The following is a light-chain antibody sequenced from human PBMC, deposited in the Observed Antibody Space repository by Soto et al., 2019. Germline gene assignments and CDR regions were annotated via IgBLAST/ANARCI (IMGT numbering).Light chain of an antibody. Sequence: NRVSISLSSVSSNKRDRVTVTCRAGQSISRYLNWYQQRAGKAPKLLIYSASTLQTGVPSRFSGSGSGTDFTLTISSLQPEDVATYYCQEWDNGPFTFGAVSKVDIK. J-gene: IGKJ3*01. CDR2: SAS. V-gene: IGKV1-39*01. CDR3: QEWDNGPFT. CDR1: QSISRY.